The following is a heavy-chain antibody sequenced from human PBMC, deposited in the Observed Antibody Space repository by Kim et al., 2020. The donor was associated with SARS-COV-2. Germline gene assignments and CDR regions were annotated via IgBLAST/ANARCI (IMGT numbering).Heavy chain of an antibody. CDR3: ARGAGIAAAGIEWYFDL. CDR2: IYYSGST. J-gene: IGHJ2*01. CDR1: GGSISSYY. D-gene: IGHD6-13*01. Sequence: SETLSLTCTVSGGSISSYYWSWIRQPPGKGLEWIGYIYYSGSTNYNPSLKSRVTISVDTSKNQFSLKLSSVTAADTAVYYCARGAGIAAAGIEWYFDLWGRGTLVTVSS. V-gene: IGHV4-59*13.